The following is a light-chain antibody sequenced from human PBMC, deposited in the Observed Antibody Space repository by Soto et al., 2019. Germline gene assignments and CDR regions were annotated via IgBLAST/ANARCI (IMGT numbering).Light chain of an antibody. J-gene: IGKJ1*01. CDR1: QSISRN. V-gene: IGKV3-15*01. CDR3: QQYNIWTWT. CDR2: GAS. Sequence: EIVITQSLPPRSVSPGERATLSCRASQSISRNLAWYQQRPGQAPRLLIYGASTRATGIPARFSGSGAGTEFTLTISSLQSEDLVVDYRQQYNIWTWTFGQGTKVDIK.